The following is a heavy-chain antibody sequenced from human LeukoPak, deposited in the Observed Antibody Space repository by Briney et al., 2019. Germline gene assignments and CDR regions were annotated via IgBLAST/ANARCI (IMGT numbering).Heavy chain of an antibody. V-gene: IGHV3-11*04. J-gene: IGHJ4*02. CDR1: GFSFTDYY. D-gene: IGHD7-27*01. CDR2: ISSSSGGSTTI. CDR3: AREGPLGTYNDY. Sequence: GGSLRLSCATSGFSFTDYYMSWIRQAPEKGLEWVSYISSSSGGSTTIYYADSVKGRFTVSWDNAKNSLYLQMNSLRAEDTAVYYCAREGPLGTYNDYWAREPWSPSPQ.